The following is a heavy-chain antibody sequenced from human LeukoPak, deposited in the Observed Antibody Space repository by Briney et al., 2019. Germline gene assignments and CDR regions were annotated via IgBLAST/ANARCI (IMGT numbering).Heavy chain of an antibody. D-gene: IGHD2-21*02. CDR1: GGTFSSYA. V-gene: IGHV1-69*06. J-gene: IGHJ4*02. CDR2: IIPIFGTA. CDR3: EAYCGGDCYSGDYFDY. Sequence: ASVKVSCKASGGTFSSYAISWVRQAPGQGLEWMGGIIPIFGTANYAQKFQGRVTITADKSTSTAYMELSSLRSEDTAVYYCEAYCGGDCYSGDYFDYWGQGTLVTVSS.